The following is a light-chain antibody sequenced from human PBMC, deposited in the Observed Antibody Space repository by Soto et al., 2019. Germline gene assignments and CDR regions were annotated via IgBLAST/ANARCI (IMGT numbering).Light chain of an antibody. J-gene: IGLJ3*02. CDR3: SSCTTTNTLV. V-gene: IGLV2-14*01. CDR2: DVT. CDR1: SSDLGGYNC. Sequence: QSALTQPASVSGSPGQSITISCTGTSSDLGGYNCVSWYQQHPGKAPKLMIYDVTYRPSGISNRLSGSKSGNTASLTISGGQAEDEADYYCSSCTTTNTLVFGGGTQLTVL.